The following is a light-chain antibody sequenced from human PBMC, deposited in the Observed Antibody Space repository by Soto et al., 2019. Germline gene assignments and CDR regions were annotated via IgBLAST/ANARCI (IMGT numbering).Light chain of an antibody. Sequence: DIQLTQSPSSLSASVGDRVTSTCRASQTINAFLNWYQHKPGRAPSLLMYEVFILHAGVPPRFSGSGSGANFSLTINGLQPEDFATYYCQQTFLSPRTFGPGTKVDIK. CDR2: EVF. CDR1: QTINAF. J-gene: IGKJ1*01. V-gene: IGKV1-39*01. CDR3: QQTFLSPRT.